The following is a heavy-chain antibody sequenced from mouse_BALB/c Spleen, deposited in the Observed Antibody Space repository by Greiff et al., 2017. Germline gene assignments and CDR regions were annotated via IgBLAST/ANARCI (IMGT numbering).Heavy chain of an antibody. Sequence: QVQLQQSGAELVKPGASVKLSCKASGYTFTSYYMYWVKQRPGQGLEWIGEINPSNGGTNFNEKFKSKATLTVDKSSSTAYMQLSSLTSEDSAVYYCARWQTSDYWGQGTTLTVSS. CDR1: GYTFTSYY. CDR2: INPSNGGT. V-gene: IGHV1S81*02. J-gene: IGHJ2*01. CDR3: ARWQTSDY.